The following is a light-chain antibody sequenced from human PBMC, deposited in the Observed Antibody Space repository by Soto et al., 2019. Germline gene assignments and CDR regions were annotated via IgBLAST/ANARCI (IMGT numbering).Light chain of an antibody. J-gene: IGKJ4*01. CDR2: WAS. V-gene: IGKV4-1*01. Sequence: DIVMTQSPDSLAVSLGERATINCKSSQSVLYSSNNKNYLAWYQQKPGQPPKVLIYWASTRESGVPDRFSGGGSGTDFTLTISSLQTEDVAVYYCQQYDGPPLTFGGGTKVEIK. CDR1: QSVLYSSNNKNY. CDR3: QQYDGPPLT.